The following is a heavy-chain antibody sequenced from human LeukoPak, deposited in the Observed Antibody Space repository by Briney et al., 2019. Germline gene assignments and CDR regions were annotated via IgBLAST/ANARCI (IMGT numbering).Heavy chain of an antibody. D-gene: IGHD3-3*01. V-gene: IGHV3-48*01. CDR2: ISTSSSTI. CDR1: GFTFSSFG. J-gene: IGHJ3*02. CDR3: ARDGVWSGIHAFDI. Sequence: SGGSLRLSCAASGFTFSSFGMNWVRQAPGKGLEWVSYISTSSSTIYYADSVKGRFTISRDNAKNSLSLQMNSLRAGDTAVYYCARDGVWSGIHAFDIWGQGTVVTVSS.